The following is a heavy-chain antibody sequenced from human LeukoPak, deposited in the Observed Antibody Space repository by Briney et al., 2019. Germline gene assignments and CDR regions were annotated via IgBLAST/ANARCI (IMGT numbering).Heavy chain of an antibody. CDR1: GYSITSVYW. CDR3: ARVGGNDTTGHYSVDY. Sequence: PSETPSLTCAVSGYSITSVYWWGWIRQTPGRGLEWIGSLHHSGSTSYNPSLKSRVTISVDTSKNQFSLRLSSVTAADTAVYYCARVGGNDTTGHYSVDYWGQGTLVTVSS. CDR2: LHHSGST. J-gene: IGHJ4*02. D-gene: IGHD3-22*01. V-gene: IGHV4-38-2*01.